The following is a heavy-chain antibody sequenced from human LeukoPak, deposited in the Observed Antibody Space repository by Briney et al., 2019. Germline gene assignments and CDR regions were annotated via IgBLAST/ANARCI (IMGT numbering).Heavy chain of an antibody. CDR2: ISYDGSNK. CDR1: GFTFSSYA. V-gene: IGHV3-30*04. Sequence: PGRSLRLSCAASGFTFSSYAMHWVRQAPGKGLEWVAVISYDGSNKYYADSVKGRFTISRDNSKNTLYLQMNSLRAGDTAVYYCARDQSGAPNPWGQGTLVTVSS. CDR3: ARDQSGAPNP. J-gene: IGHJ5*02.